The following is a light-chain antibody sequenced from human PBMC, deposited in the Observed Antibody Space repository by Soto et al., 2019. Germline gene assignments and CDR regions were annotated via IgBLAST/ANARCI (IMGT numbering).Light chain of an antibody. CDR1: QTISSW. CDR3: QQYNSYSSWT. V-gene: IGKV1-5*01. J-gene: IGKJ1*01. Sequence: IPSTQYPFTLSGSVGDRVTITCRVSQTISSWLAWYQQKPGKAPKLLIYDASSLESGVPSRFSGSGSGTEFTLTISSLQPDDFATYYCQQYNSYSSWTFGQGTKVDIK. CDR2: DAS.